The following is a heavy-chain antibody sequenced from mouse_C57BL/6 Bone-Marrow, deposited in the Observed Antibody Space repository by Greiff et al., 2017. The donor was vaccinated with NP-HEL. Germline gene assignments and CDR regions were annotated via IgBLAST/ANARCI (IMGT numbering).Heavy chain of an antibody. CDR2: IDPNSGGT. D-gene: IGHD1-1*01. V-gene: IGHV1-72*01. CDR1: GYTFTSHW. J-gene: IGHJ1*03. CDR3: ATLYYGSSYMYFDV. Sequence: QVQLQQSGAELVKPGASVKLSCKASGYTFTSHWMHWVKQRPGRGLEWIGGIDPNSGGTKYNEKFKSKATLTVDKPSSTAYMQLSSLTSEDSSVYYCATLYYGSSYMYFDVWGTGTTVTVSS.